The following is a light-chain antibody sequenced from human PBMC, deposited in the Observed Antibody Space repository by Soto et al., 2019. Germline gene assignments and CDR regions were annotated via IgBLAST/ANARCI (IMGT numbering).Light chain of an antibody. CDR3: CSFTTSSTYV. CDR2: DVT. V-gene: IGLV2-14*01. J-gene: IGLJ1*01. CDR1: SSDVGGYNY. Sequence: QSVLTQPASVSVSLGQSITISCTGTSSDVGGYNYCSWYQQYPGKAPKVMIYDVTNRPSGVSNRFSGSRSGNTASLTISGLQAEDEADYYCCSFTTSSTYVFGTGTKVTVL.